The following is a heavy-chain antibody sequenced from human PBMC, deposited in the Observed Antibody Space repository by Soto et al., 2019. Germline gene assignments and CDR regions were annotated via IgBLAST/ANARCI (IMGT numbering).Heavy chain of an antibody. D-gene: IGHD2-2*01. CDR2: ILSSSGVI. CDR1: GFTFGSYS. CDR3: ARDLRARLVATAMPYYMDD. J-gene: IGHJ6*03. Sequence: EVQLVESGGGLVQPGGSLRLSCAASGFTFGSYSMNWVRQAPGKGLEWVSFILSSSGVIYYADSVKGRFTISRDNAKNSLYLEMKSLGAEDTAVYYWARDLRARLVATAMPYYMDDWGNGTTVTVSS. V-gene: IGHV3-48*01.